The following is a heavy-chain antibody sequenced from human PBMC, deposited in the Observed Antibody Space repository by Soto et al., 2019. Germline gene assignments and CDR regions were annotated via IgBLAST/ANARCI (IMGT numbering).Heavy chain of an antibody. CDR1: GYDFTTYG. CDR3: ARGRYRDY. J-gene: IGHJ4*02. CDR2: ISAHNGNT. V-gene: IGHV1-18*01. Sequence: QVHLVQSGAEVKKPGASVKVSCKGSGYDFTTYGITWVRQAPGQGLEWMAWISAHNGNTDYAQKFQGRATVTRDTPTSTAYMEVRSLKSDDTAMYYCARGRYRDYWGQGALVTVSS. D-gene: IGHD1-1*01.